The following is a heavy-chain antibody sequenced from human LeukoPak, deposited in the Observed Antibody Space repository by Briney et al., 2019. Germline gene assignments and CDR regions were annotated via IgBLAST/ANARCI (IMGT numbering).Heavy chain of an antibody. J-gene: IGHJ4*02. CDR2: INPNSGGT. CDR1: GYTFTGYY. V-gene: IGHV1-2*02. Sequence: ASVKVSCKASGYTFTGYYMHWVRQAPGQGLEWMGWINPNSGGTNYAQKFQGRVTMTRDTSTSTVYMELRNLRSEDTAVYYCARRDGYWGQGTLVTVSS. CDR3: ARRDGY.